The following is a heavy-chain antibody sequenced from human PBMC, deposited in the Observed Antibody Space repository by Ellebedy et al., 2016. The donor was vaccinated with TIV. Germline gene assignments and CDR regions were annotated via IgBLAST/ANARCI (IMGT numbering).Heavy chain of an antibody. V-gene: IGHV3-23*01. CDR2: ISGSGGGT. CDR3: ARDPLKYSTSSATSAGPQDY. D-gene: IGHD6-6*01. CDR1: GFTFSSYA. Sequence: GESLKISCAASGFTFSSYAMSWVRQAPGKGLEWVSAISGSGGGTYYADSVKGRFTISRDNSKNTLYPQMNSLRAEDAAVYYCARDPLKYSTSSATSAGPQDYWGQGTLVTVSS. J-gene: IGHJ4*02.